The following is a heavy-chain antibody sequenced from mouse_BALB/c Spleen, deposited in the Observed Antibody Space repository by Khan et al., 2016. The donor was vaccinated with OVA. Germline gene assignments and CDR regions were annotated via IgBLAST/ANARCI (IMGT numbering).Heavy chain of an antibody. V-gene: IGHV5-6*01. CDR1: GFTFSTYG. J-gene: IGHJ3*01. CDR2: ISSGGHYT. CDR3: ARLAYYYNSEGFAY. Sequence: EVELVESGGDLVKPGGSLKLSCAASGFTFSTYGMSWVRQTPDMRLEWVATISSGGHYTYYPDSVKGRFTISRDNAKNTLYLQMSSLKSEGTAIYYCARLAYYYNSEGFAYWGQGTLVTVSA. D-gene: IGHD1-1*01.